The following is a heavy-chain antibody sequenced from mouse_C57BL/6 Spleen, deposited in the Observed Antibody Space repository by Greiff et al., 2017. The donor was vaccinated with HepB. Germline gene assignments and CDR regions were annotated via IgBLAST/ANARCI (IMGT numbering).Heavy chain of an antibody. D-gene: IGHD1-1*01. Sequence: VQLQQSGPELVKPGASVKISCKASGYSFTGYYMNWVKQSPEKSLEWIGEINPSTGGTTYNQKFKATATLTVDKSSSTAYMQLKSLTSEDSAAYYWARRAYYYGSSYYWYVDVWGTGTTVTVSA. V-gene: IGHV1-42*01. CDR3: ARRAYYYGSSYYWYVDV. CDR2: INPSTGGT. J-gene: IGHJ1*03. CDR1: GYSFTGYY.